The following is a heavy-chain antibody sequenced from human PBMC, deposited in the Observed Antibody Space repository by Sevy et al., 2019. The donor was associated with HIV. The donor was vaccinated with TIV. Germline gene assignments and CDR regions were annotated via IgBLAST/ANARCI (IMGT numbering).Heavy chain of an antibody. V-gene: IGHV3-21*01. Sequence: GGSLRLSCAASGFTFSSYSMNWVRQAPGKGLEWVSSISSSSSYIYYADSVKGRFTISRDNAKNSQYLQTKSLRAVNTAVYYCARDCPYYYYSSGYTKGAFDIWGQGTMVTVSS. CDR3: ARDCPYYYYSSGYTKGAFDI. J-gene: IGHJ3*02. CDR2: ISSSSSYI. D-gene: IGHD3-22*01. CDR1: GFTFSSYS.